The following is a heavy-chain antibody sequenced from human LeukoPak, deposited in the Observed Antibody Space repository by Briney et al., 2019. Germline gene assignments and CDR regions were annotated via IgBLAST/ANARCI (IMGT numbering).Heavy chain of an antibody. CDR3: ARVSYYDSSGPY. CDR1: GFTVSSNY. J-gene: IGHJ4*02. D-gene: IGHD3-22*01. V-gene: IGHV3-53*01. Sequence: GSLRLSCAASGFTVSSNYMSWVRQAPGKGLEWVSVIYSGGSTYYADSVKGRFTISRDNSKNTLYLQMNSLRAEDTAVYYCARVSYYDSSGPYWGRGTLVTVSS. CDR2: IYSGGST.